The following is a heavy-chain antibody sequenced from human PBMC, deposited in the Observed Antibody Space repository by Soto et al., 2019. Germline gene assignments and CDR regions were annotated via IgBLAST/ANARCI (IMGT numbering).Heavy chain of an antibody. CDR2: IKQDGSEK. CDR1: GFTFSSYW. J-gene: IGHJ6*02. V-gene: IGHV3-7*05. CDR3: ARDGEYCSSTSCYGGVYYGMDV. D-gene: IGHD2-2*01. Sequence: EVQLVESGGGLVQPGGSLRLSCAASGFTFSSYWMSWVRQAPGKGLEWVANIKQDGSEKYYVDSVKGRFTISRDNAKNSMYLQMNSLRAEDTAVYYCARDGEYCSSTSCYGGVYYGMDVWGQGTPVPVSS.